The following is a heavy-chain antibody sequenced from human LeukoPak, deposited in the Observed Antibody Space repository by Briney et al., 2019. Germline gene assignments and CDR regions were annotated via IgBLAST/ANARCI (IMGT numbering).Heavy chain of an antibody. CDR1: GCTLTELS. V-gene: IGHV1-24*01. CDR3: ATWDAGGGYLGY. D-gene: IGHD3-16*02. CDR2: FDPEDGET. J-gene: IGHJ4*02. Sequence: ASVKVSCKVSGCTLTELSMHWVRQAPGKGLEWMGGFDPEDGETIYAQKFQGRITMTEDTSTDTAYMELSSLRSEDTAVYYCATWDAGGGYLGYWGQGTLVTVSS.